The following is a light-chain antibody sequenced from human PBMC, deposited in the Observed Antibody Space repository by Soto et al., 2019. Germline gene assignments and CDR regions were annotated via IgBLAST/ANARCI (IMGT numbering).Light chain of an antibody. Sequence: EIVMTQSPATLSVSPGETATLSCRASQTLGKKLAWYQQKPGQAPRLLIYGASTRATGIPARFSGSGSGTEFTLTINSLQSEDFAIYYCQQHNAWPLTFGPGTKVDLK. CDR2: GAS. CDR3: QQHNAWPLT. V-gene: IGKV3D-15*01. CDR1: QTLGKK. J-gene: IGKJ3*01.